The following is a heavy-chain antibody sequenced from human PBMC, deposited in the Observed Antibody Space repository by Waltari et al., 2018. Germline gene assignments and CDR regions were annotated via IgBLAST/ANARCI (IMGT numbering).Heavy chain of an antibody. CDR3: ARTYSKCEVDY. CDR2: INTSGGST. Sequence: QVQLVQSGAEVKKPGASVTVSCKASGYTFTSYYMHSVRQAPGQGLEWMGMINTSGGSTSYAQKLQGRVTMTMGTSTCTVYMELGSLRAEDAAGYDWARTYSKCEVDYWGQGTLVIVSS. V-gene: IGHV1-46*04. D-gene: IGHD4-4*01. CDR1: GYTFTSYY. J-gene: IGHJ4*02.